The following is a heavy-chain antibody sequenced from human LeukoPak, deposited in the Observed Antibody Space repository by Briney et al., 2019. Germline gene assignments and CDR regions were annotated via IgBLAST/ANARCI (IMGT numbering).Heavy chain of an antibody. CDR1: GFTFSNYA. CDR2: IWYDGSNK. CDR3: ARAGRGLAASD. J-gene: IGHJ4*02. Sequence: PERSLRLSCAASGFTFSNYAMYWVRQAPGKGLEWVAIIWYDGSNKYYADSVKGRFTISGDNSENTVYLQMSSLRAEDTAVYYCARAGRGLAASDWGQGTPVTVSP. V-gene: IGHV3-33*07. D-gene: IGHD3/OR15-3a*01.